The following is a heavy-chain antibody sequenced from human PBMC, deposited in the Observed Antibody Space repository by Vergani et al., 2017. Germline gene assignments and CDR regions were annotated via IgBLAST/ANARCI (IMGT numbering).Heavy chain of an antibody. D-gene: IGHD3-3*01. V-gene: IGHV1-2*06. CDR1: GYTFTGYY. CDR2: INPNSGGT. CDR3: AGTRRYYDFWSGYYWFDP. J-gene: IGHJ5*02. Sequence: QVQLVQSGAEVKKPGASVKVSCKASGYTFTGYYMHWVRQAPGQGLEWMGRINPNSGGTNYAQKFQGRVTMTRDTSISTAYMELSRLRSDDTAVYYCAGTRRYYDFWSGYYWFDPWGQGTLVTVSS.